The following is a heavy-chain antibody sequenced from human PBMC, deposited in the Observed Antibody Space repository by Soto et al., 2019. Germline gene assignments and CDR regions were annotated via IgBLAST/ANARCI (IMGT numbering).Heavy chain of an antibody. Sequence: PSETLSLTCTVSGGSINNYYLSWIRQSPGKGLEWIGYIYYSGTTNYNPSLKSRVTISIDRSENQFSLKVSSVTAADTAVYFCTRATYYRHSFDVWGHGTLVTVSS. J-gene: IGHJ4*01. CDR2: IYYSGTT. D-gene: IGHD3-10*01. CDR3: TRATYYRHSFDV. V-gene: IGHV4-59*01. CDR1: GGSINNYY.